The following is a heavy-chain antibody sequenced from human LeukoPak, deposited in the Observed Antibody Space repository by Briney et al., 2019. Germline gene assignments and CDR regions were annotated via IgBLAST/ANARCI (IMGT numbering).Heavy chain of an antibody. CDR3: AKDKRLYYYDSSGYPLDY. CDR2: ISYDGSNK. Sequence: GGSLRLPCAASGFTFSSYGMHWVRQAPGKGLEWVAVISYDGSNKYYADSVKGRFTISRDNSKNTLYLQMNSLRAEDTAVYYCAKDKRLYYYDSSGYPLDYWGQGTLVTVSS. J-gene: IGHJ4*02. CDR1: GFTFSSYG. V-gene: IGHV3-30*18. D-gene: IGHD3-22*01.